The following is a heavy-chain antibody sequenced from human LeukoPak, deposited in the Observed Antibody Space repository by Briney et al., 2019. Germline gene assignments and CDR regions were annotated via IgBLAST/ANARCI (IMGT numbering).Heavy chain of an antibody. D-gene: IGHD3-3*01. CDR3: ARERQNKDFWSGGDY. CDR2: IKQDGSEK. CDR1: GFTFCTFW. V-gene: IGHV3-7*01. J-gene: IGHJ4*02. Sequence: GSLRPSWAASGFTFCTFWMSWVRQAPGKGLGGVANIKQDGSEKYYVDSVKGRFTISRDNAKNSLYLQMNTLRPEDTAVYYCARERQNKDFWSGGDYWGQGTLVTVSS.